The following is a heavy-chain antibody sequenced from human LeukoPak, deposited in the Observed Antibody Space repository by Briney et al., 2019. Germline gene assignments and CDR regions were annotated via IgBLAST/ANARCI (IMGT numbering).Heavy chain of an antibody. CDR2: INPNTGGT. V-gene: IGHV1-2*02. CDR3: ARGGHGHTQNDY. Sequence: GASVKVSCKASGYTFTDYHMHWVRQAPGQGLEWMGWINPNTGGTNYAQSFQGRVTMTRDTSISTSYMELSSLFSDDTAPYYCARGGHGHTQNDYWGQGTLVTVSS. D-gene: IGHD5-24*01. CDR1: GYTFTDYH. J-gene: IGHJ4*02.